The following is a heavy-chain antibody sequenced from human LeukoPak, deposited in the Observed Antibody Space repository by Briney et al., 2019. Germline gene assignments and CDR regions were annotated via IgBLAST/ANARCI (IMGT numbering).Heavy chain of an antibody. D-gene: IGHD6-13*01. CDR1: GFTFSSYA. CDR2: IKQDGSEK. CDR3: ARESDSSYFGY. Sequence: GGSLRLSCAASGFTFSSYAMSWVRQAPGKGLEWVANIKQDGSEKYYVDSVKGRFTISRDNAKNSLYLQMNSLRAEDTAVYYCARESDSSYFGYWGQGTLVTVSS. J-gene: IGHJ4*02. V-gene: IGHV3-7*01.